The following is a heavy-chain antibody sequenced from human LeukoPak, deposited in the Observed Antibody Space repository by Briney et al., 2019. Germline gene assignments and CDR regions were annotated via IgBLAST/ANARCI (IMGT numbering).Heavy chain of an antibody. J-gene: IGHJ3*02. CDR1: GFTFSSYA. CDR2: ISYDGSNK. D-gene: IGHD3-22*01. Sequence: PGGSLRLSCAASGFTFSSYAMHWVRQAPGKGLEWVAVISYDGSNKYYADSVKGRFTISRDNSKNTLYLQMNSLRAEDTAVYYCAKDNYYDSSGSYASDIWGQGTMVTVSS. CDR3: AKDNYYDSSGSYASDI. V-gene: IGHV3-30-3*01.